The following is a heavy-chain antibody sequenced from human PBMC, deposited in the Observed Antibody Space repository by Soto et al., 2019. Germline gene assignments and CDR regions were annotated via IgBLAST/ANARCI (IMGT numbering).Heavy chain of an antibody. J-gene: IGHJ6*03. CDR1: GFTFSSYG. V-gene: IGHV3-33*01. Sequence: QVQLVESGGCVVQPGRSLRLSCAAAGFTFSSYGMHWVRQAPGKGLEWVAVIWYDGSNKYYADSVKGRFTISRDNSKNTLYLQMNSLRAEDTAVYYCAGQWLVTNYYYYYMDVWGKGTTVTVSS. D-gene: IGHD6-19*01. CDR2: IWYDGSNK. CDR3: AGQWLVTNYYYYYMDV.